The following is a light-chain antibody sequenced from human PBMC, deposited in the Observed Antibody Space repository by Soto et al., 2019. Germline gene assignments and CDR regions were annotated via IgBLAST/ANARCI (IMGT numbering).Light chain of an antibody. V-gene: IGLV2-14*01. J-gene: IGLJ3*02. CDR1: SGDVGGSNS. CDR2: DVN. Sequence: QSVLTQPASVAGSPGQSSTISFTGTSGDVGGSNSVCWYQHHPGKAPRLMIYDVNNRPSGVSNPFSGSKSGNTASLTISGLQPAEEADYYCSSYTSVSTLVFGGGTKLTVL. CDR3: SSYTSVSTLV.